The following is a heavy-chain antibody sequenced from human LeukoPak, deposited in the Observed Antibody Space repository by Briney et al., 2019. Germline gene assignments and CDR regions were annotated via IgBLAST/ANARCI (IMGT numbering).Heavy chain of an antibody. J-gene: IGHJ4*02. D-gene: IGHD3-22*01. CDR2: ISGSGGST. CDR1: GLTFSNYG. V-gene: IGHV3-23*01. Sequence: GGSLRLSCAASGLTFSNYGMSWVRQAPGKGLEWVSAISGSGGSTYYADSVKGRFTISRDNSKNTLYLQMNSLRAEDTAVYYCASRYYYDSSRTFDYWGQGTLVTVSS. CDR3: ASRYYYDSSRTFDY.